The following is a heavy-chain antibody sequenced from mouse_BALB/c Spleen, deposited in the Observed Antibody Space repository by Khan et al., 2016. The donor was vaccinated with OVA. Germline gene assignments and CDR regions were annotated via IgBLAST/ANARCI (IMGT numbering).Heavy chain of an antibody. D-gene: IGHD3-3*01. J-gene: IGHJ4*01. V-gene: IGHV1-18*01. CDR1: GYTFPEYT. CDR2: INPKNGGT. CDR3: ARDAGRY. Sequence: VQLQQSGPELVKPGASVKISCKTSGYTFPEYTVHWVKQSLGKSLDWIGVINPKNGGTAYNQNFRGKATLTVDKSSSTAYMEFRRLTSEDSAVYYCARDAGRYWGQGTSVTVAS.